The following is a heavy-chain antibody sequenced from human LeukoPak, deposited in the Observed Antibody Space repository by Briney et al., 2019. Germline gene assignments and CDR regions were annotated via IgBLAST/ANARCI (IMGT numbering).Heavy chain of an antibody. V-gene: IGHV1-8*01. J-gene: IGHJ6*02. D-gene: IGHD3-16*01. Sequence: ASVKVSCKASGYTFTSYDINWVRQATGQGLEWMGWMNPNSGNTGYARKFQGRVTMTRNTSISTAYMELSSLRSEDTAVYYCARGVGSLGEAGMEVWGQGTTSPSP. CDR2: MNPNSGNT. CDR3: ARGVGSLGEAGMEV. CDR1: GYTFTSYD.